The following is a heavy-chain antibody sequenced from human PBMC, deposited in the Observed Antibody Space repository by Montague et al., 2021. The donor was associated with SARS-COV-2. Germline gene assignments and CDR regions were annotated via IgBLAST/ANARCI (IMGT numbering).Heavy chain of an antibody. Sequence: SETLSLTCSVSGGSITPYGDSIGGYFWSWIRQPAGKGLEWIGRIYANGNFDYNPSLNSRVSMSMDTSKQEFSMRLISVTAADTAVYYCARDAYYFGPGRENHGAFDPRGQGILVTVSS. V-gene: IGHV4-4*07. CDR3: ARDAYYFGPGRENHGAFDP. D-gene: IGHD2/OR15-2a*01. CDR1: GGSITPYGDSIGGYF. J-gene: IGHJ5*02. CDR2: IYANGNF.